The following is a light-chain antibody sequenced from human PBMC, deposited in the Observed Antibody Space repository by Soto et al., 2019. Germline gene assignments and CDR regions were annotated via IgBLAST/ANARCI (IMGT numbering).Light chain of an antibody. CDR1: SSDVGGYNY. Sequence: QSVLTQPGSMSGTPGQSITSSCTGTSSDVGGYNYVSWYQQHPGKAPKLMIYEVSNRPSGVSNRFSGSKSGNTASLTISGLQAEDEADYYCSSYTSSSTYVFGTGTKVTVL. V-gene: IGLV2-14*01. CDR2: EVS. J-gene: IGLJ1*01. CDR3: SSYTSSSTYV.